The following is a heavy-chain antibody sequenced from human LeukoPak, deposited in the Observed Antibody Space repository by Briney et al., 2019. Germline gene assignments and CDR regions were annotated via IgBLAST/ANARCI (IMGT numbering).Heavy chain of an antibody. Sequence: GGSLRLSCAASGFTFSSCAMSWVRQAPGKGLQWVSTISGNGDYTYYEDSAKGRFTISRDNSKDTLYLRMNSLRAEDTAVYYCAKVGATTRWFDPWGQGTRVTVSS. J-gene: IGHJ5*02. D-gene: IGHD1-26*01. CDR2: ISGNGDYT. CDR3: AKVGATTRWFDP. CDR1: GFTFSSCA. V-gene: IGHV3-23*01.